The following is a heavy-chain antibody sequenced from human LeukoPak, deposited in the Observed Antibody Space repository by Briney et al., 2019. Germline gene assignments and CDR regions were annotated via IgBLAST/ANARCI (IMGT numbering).Heavy chain of an antibody. Sequence: GGSLRLSCEASGFTFTSSARAWVRLSPGRGLEWVSSISGSGETIHSADSVKGRFSISRDNSKKTLSLHMSSLRAEDTAIYYCAKVVVSGNGDYFEFWGRGTLVTVAS. J-gene: IGHJ4*02. V-gene: IGHV3-23*01. D-gene: IGHD2-8*01. CDR1: GFTFTSSA. CDR3: AKVVVSGNGDYFEF. CDR2: ISGSGETI.